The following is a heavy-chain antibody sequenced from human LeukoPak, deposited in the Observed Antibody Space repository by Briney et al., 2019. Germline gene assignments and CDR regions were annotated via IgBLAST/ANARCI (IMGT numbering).Heavy chain of an antibody. D-gene: IGHD1-26*01. J-gene: IGHJ4*02. V-gene: IGHV4-39*01. Sequence: PSETLSLTCTVSGGSISSSSYYWGWIRQPPGKGLEWIGSIYYSGTTYYNPSLKSRVTISVDTSKNQFSLKLSSVTAADTAVYYCASREKWELPRDYWGQGTLVTVSS. CDR2: IYYSGTT. CDR3: ASREKWELPRDY. CDR1: GGSISSSSYY.